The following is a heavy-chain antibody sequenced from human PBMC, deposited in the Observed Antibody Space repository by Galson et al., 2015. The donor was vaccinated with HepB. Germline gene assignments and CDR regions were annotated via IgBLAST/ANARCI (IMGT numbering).Heavy chain of an antibody. Sequence: SLRLSCAASGFTFSSYAMSWVRQAPGKGLEWVSAISGSGGSTYYADSVKGRFTISRDNSKNTLYLQMNSLRAEDTAVYYCAKGSLYCSGGSCDHYYYYHMDVWGKGTTVTVSS. CDR1: GFTFSSYA. CDR2: ISGSGGST. CDR3: AKGSLYCSGGSCDHYYYYHMDV. D-gene: IGHD2-15*01. V-gene: IGHV3-23*01. J-gene: IGHJ6*03.